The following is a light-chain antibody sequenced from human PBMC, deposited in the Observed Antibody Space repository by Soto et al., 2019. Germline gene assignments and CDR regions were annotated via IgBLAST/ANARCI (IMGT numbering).Light chain of an antibody. V-gene: IGKV1-9*01. CDR1: QGISSY. CDR3: QQLNSYLFT. J-gene: IGKJ3*01. CDR2: AAS. Sequence: IQLTQSPSSLSASVGDRVTITCRASQGISSYLAWYQQKPGKAPKLLIYAASTLQSGVPSRFSGSGSGTDFTLTISSPQPEDFATYYCQQLNSYLFTFGPGTKVDIK.